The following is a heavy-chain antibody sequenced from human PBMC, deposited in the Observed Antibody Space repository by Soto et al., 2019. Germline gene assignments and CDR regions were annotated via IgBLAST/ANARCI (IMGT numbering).Heavy chain of an antibody. J-gene: IGHJ6*02. CDR1: GYNFTIHW. CDR3: ARLTTYYYDSSGYGMDV. D-gene: IGHD3-22*01. V-gene: IGHV5-51*01. Sequence: GESLKISCKGFGYNFTIHWIAWVRQMPGKGLEWMGVIYPSDSDTRYSPSFQGQVTISVDKSISTAYLHWSSLQASDTATYYCARLTTYYYDSSGYGMDVWGQGTMVTVSS. CDR2: IYPSDSDT.